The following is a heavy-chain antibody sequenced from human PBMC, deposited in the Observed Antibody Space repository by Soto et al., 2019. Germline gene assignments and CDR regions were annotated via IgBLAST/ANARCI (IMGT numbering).Heavy chain of an antibody. D-gene: IGHD2-15*01. CDR3: ASRLTVVGGMDV. J-gene: IGHJ6*02. CDR1: GGSISSGGYS. V-gene: IGHV4-30-2*01. Sequence: QLQLQESVSGLVKPSQTLSLTCAVSGGSISSGGYSWSWIRQPPGKGMEWIGYIYHSGSTYYNPSLKSRVTISVDRSQSQFSLKLSSVTAADTAVYYCASRLTVVGGMDVWGQGTTVTVSS. CDR2: IYHSGST.